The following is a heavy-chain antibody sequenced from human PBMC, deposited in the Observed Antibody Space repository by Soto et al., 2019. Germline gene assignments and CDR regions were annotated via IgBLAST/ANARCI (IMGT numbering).Heavy chain of an antibody. V-gene: IGHV3-23*01. CDR2: ISKSVGTT. J-gene: IGHJ5*01. CDR3: ARGAWCDS. CDR1: GFTFGDYA. Sequence: EVQLLESGGGLLQPGGSLRLSCAASGFTFGDYAMSWVRQAPGKGLEWVSTISKSVGTTYYADSVKGRFTISRDNSKNTLYLQMNSLRADDTAVDYCARGAWCDSWGQGTLVTVSS.